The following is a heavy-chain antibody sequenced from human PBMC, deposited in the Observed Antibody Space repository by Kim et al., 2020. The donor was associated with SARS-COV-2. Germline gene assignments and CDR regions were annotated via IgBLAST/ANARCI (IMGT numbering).Heavy chain of an antibody. D-gene: IGHD6-13*01. J-gene: IGHJ6*02. V-gene: IGHV3-30*02. CDR3: AKDNHGRAAGYYGMDV. Sequence: ESMKGRVTISRDNSKNTVSLQMDSLTPEDTAVYYCAKDNHGRAAGYYGMDVWGQGTTVIVS.